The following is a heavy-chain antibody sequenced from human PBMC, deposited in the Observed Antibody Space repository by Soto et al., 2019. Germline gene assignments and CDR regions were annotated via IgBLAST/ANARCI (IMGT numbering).Heavy chain of an antibody. Sequence: QVQLVESGGGVVQPGRSLRLSCAASGFTFSSYAMHWVRQAPGKGLEWVAVISYDGSNKYYADSVKGRFTISRDNSKNTLYLQMNSLRAEDTAVYYCAKDSYYDFWSGYYTDYYYYGMDVWGQGTTVTVSS. CDR1: GFTFSSYA. V-gene: IGHV3-30*04. J-gene: IGHJ6*02. CDR2: ISYDGSNK. CDR3: AKDSYYDFWSGYYTDYYYYGMDV. D-gene: IGHD3-3*01.